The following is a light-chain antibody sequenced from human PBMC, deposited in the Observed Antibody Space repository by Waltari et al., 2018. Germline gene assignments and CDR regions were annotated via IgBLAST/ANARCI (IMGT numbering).Light chain of an antibody. J-gene: IGKJ3*01. CDR3: QQFHTFT. CDR2: AAS. CDR1: QGITNY. V-gene: IGKV1-9*01. Sequence: DIQLTQSPSFLSASVGDRVSIACRASQGITNYLAWYQQKPGKAPKLLIYAASTLQSGVRSRGSGCGSGTDFTLTISSRQPDDFATYYCQQFHTFTFGPGTKVDIK.